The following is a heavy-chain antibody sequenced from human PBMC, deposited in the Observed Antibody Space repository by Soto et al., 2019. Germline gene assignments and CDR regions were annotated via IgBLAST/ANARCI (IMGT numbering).Heavy chain of an antibody. CDR3: ARSQITMVRGVIITRALDY. CDR1: VGSISSGDYY. Sequence: PSETLSLTCTVSVGSISSGDYYWSWIRQPPGKGLEWIGYIYYSGSTYYNPSLKSRVTISVDTSKNQFPLKLSSVTAADTAVYYCARSQITMVRGVIITRALDYWGQGTLVTVSS. V-gene: IGHV4-30-4*01. CDR2: IYYSGST. D-gene: IGHD3-10*01. J-gene: IGHJ4*02.